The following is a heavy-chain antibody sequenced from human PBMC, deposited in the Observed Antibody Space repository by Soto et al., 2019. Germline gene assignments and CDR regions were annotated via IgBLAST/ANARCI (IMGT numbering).Heavy chain of an antibody. J-gene: IGHJ4*02. CDR3: ARGWGRIFDY. V-gene: IGHV4-34*01. Sequence: QVQLQQSGAGLLKPSETLSLTCAVYGGSFSGYYWNWIRQPPGKGLEWIGEINHSGSTNYNPSLKSRVTISVDTSKNQFSLKLSSVTAADTAVYYCARGWGRIFDYWGQGTLVTVSS. CDR1: GGSFSGYY. D-gene: IGHD7-27*01. CDR2: INHSGST.